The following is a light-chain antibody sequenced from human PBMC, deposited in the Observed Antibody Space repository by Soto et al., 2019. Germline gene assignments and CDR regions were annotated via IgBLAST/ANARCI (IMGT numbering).Light chain of an antibody. CDR3: AAWDDSLNGWV. J-gene: IGLJ3*02. CDR2: SND. V-gene: IGLV1-44*01. CDR1: SSNIGSNT. Sequence: QPVLTQPPSASGTPGQRVTISCSGSSSNIGSNTVNWYQQLPGTAPKLLIYSNDQRPSGVPDRFSGSESGTSASLAISGLQSEDEADYYCAAWDDSLNGWVFGGGTQLTVL.